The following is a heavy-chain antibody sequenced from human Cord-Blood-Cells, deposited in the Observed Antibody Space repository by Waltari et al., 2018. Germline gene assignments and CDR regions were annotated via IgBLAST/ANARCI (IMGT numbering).Heavy chain of an antibody. V-gene: IGHV1-2*04. CDR3: ARDGGYYDSSGYYFDY. J-gene: IGHJ4*02. CDR2: INPNSGGR. D-gene: IGHD3-22*01. CDR1: GYTFTGYY. Sequence: QVQLVQSGAEVKKPGASVKVSCKASGYTFTGYYMHWVRQAPGQGVGWMGWINPNSGGRKYAQKFEGWVTMTRDTSISTAYMELSRLRSDDTAVYYCARDGGYYDSSGYYFDYWGQGTLVTVSS.